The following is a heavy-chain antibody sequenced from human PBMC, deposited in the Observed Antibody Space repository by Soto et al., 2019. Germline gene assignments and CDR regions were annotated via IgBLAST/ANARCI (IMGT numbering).Heavy chain of an antibody. D-gene: IGHD1-7*01. CDR2: TYYRYKWYN. J-gene: IGHJ6*02. Sequence: PSQTLSLTCAISGDSVSSISAAWNWIRQSPSRGLEWLGRTYYRYKWYNDYAVSVKSRITINPDTSKNQFSLQLNSVTPEDTAVYYCAGGVYNWNSYGMDVWGQGTTVTVSS. CDR3: AGGVYNWNSYGMDV. V-gene: IGHV6-1*01. CDR1: GDSVSSISAA.